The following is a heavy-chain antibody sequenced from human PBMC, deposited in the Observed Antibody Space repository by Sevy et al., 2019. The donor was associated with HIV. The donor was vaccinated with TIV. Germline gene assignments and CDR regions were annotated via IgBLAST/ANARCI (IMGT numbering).Heavy chain of an antibody. D-gene: IGHD3-10*01. V-gene: IGHV3-23*01. J-gene: IGHJ4*02. CDR1: GFIFMSYV. Sequence: GGSLRLSCAASGFIFMSYVMSWVRQAPGKGLEWVSTISGSGGYTYYADSVKGRFTISRDNSKNTLELEMNSLRVEDTAVYYCAGGSWSCFDYWGQGTLVTVSS. CDR2: ISGSGGYT. CDR3: AGGSWSCFDY.